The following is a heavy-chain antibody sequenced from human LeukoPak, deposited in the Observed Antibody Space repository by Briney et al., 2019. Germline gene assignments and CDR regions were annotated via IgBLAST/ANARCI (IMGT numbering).Heavy chain of an antibody. CDR2: IYPGDSDT. V-gene: IGHV5-51*01. D-gene: IGHD3-22*01. CDR3: ARLALSTMIVAYYFDY. Sequence: HGESLKISCKGSGYSFTSYWIGWVRRMPGKGLEWMGIIYPGDSDTRYSPSFQGRVTISADKSISTAYLQWSSLKASDTAMYYCARLALSTMIVAYYFDYWGQGTLVTVPS. J-gene: IGHJ4*02. CDR1: GYSFTSYW.